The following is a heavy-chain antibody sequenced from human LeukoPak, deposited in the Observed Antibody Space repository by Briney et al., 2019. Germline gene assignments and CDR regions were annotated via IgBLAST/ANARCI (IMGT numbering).Heavy chain of an antibody. CDR2: IIPILGIA. CDR3: ASEESYDILTGYPW. J-gene: IGHJ4*02. Sequence: SVKVSCKASGGTFSSYAISWVRQAPGQGLEWMGRIIPILGIANYAQKFQGRVTITADKSTSTAYMELSSLRSEDTAVYYCASEESYDILTGYPWWGQGILVTVSS. CDR1: GGTFSSYA. V-gene: IGHV1-69*04. D-gene: IGHD3-9*01.